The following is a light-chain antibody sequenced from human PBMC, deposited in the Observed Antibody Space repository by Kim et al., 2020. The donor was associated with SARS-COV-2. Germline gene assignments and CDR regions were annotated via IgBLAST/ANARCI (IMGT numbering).Light chain of an antibody. V-gene: IGLV2-14*03. CDR3: SSLTSGATSVV. CDR2: DVS. CDR1: SSDVGAYNR. Sequence: QSITLSCTGTSSDVGAYNRVSWYQQHPGKAPKLMISDVSDRPSGVSNRFSGSKSDNTASLTISGLQAEDEADYFCSSLTSGATSVVFGGGTQLTVL. J-gene: IGLJ2*01.